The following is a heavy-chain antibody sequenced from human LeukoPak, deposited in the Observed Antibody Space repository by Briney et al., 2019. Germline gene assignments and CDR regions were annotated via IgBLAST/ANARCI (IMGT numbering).Heavy chain of an antibody. J-gene: IGHJ4*02. D-gene: IGHD3-9*01. CDR2: ISSSGSTI. CDR1: GFTFNRYH. Sequence: GGSLRLSCAASGFTFNRYHMNWVRQAPGKGLEWVSYISSSGSTIYYADSVKGRFTISRDNSKNTLYLQMNSLRAEDTAVYYCASHFDWSDYWGQGTLVTVSS. V-gene: IGHV3-48*01. CDR3: ASHFDWSDY.